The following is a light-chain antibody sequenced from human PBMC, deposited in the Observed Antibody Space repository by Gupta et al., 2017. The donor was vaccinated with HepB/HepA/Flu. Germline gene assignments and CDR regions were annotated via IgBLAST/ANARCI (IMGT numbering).Light chain of an antibody. CDR2: TDK. Sequence: SVLTQPPSASGPPGQRVTIACSGTSSNIGSNFVYWYQPLPGTAPNLLIYTDKQRPLGVPDRFSGSRTGTSLSIAISGVGYEAEDDDHWEDWDDGQRGVVFGGGTKLTVL. J-gene: IGLJ2*01. CDR3: EDWDDGQRGVV. CDR1: SSNIGSNF. V-gene: IGLV1-47*01.